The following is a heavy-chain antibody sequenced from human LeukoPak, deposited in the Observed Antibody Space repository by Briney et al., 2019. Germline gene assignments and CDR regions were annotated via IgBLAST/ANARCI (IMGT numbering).Heavy chain of an antibody. CDR1: GFTVSYNY. J-gene: IGHJ6*02. D-gene: IGHD1-26*01. Sequence: PGGSLRLSCAASGFTVSYNYMSWVRQAPGKGLEWVLVIYSGGSTYYADSVKGRFTISRDNSKNPVYLQTNSLRAEDTAVYYCARDSGSYYNTMDVWGQGTTVTVSS. CDR2: IYSGGST. CDR3: ARDSGSYYNTMDV. V-gene: IGHV3-53*01.